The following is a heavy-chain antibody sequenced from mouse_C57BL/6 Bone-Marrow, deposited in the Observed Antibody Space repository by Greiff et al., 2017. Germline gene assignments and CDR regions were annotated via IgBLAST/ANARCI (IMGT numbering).Heavy chain of an antibody. D-gene: IGHD4-1*01. CDR3: ARDWDDAY. Sequence: EVKLVESGGGLVKPGGSLKLSCAASGFTFSSYAMSWVRQTPEKRLEWVATISDGGSYTYYPDNVKGRFTISRDNAKNNLYLQMSHLKSEDTAMYYCARDWDDAYWGQGTLVTVSA. J-gene: IGHJ3*01. V-gene: IGHV5-4*01. CDR1: GFTFSSYA. CDR2: ISDGGSYT.